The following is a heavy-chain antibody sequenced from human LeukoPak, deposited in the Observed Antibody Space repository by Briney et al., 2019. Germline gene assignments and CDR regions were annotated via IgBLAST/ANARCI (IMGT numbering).Heavy chain of an antibody. CDR2: INHSGSA. V-gene: IGHV4-34*01. D-gene: IGHD3-22*01. CDR1: GGSFSNYY. Sequence: SETLSLTCAVYGGSFSNYYWTWIRQPPGKGLEWIGEINHSGSARYNPSLKSRVIISVDTSKNQLSLKLRSVTAADTAVYYCARVTVYMIEDYFDYWGQGTLVTVSS. J-gene: IGHJ4*02. CDR3: ARVTVYMIEDYFDY.